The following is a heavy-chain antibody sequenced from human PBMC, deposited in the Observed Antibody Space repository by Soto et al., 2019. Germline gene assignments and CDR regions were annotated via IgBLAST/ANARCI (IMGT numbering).Heavy chain of an antibody. Sequence: EVQLVESGGGLIQPGGSLRLSCAVSGFTVSNNYMSWVRQAPGKGLEGVSVIYSGGYTAYGDSVKGRFTISRDNSKNTLFLQMNRRRADDPGVYCGGARPGGGGYWGQGTLVTVSS. CDR3: GARPGGGGY. CDR1: GFTVSNNY. J-gene: IGHJ4*02. V-gene: IGHV3-53*01. D-gene: IGHD3-10*01. CDR2: IYSGGYT.